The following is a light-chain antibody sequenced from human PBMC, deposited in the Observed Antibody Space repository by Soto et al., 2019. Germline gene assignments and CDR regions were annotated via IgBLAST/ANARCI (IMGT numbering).Light chain of an antibody. CDR1: RGIDTY. CDR3: QQYGSSRT. Sequence: EIVLTQSPATLSLSPGERATLSCRASRGIDTYLAWYQQKPGQAPRLLIYGASSRATGIPDRFSGSGSGTDFTLTISRLEPEDFAVYYCQQYGSSRTFGQGTKVDIK. CDR2: GAS. V-gene: IGKV3-20*01. J-gene: IGKJ1*01.